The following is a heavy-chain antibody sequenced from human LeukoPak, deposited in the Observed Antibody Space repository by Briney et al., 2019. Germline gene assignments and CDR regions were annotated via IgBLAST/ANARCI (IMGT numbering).Heavy chain of an antibody. CDR2: ISGSGGST. J-gene: IGHJ4*02. Sequence: GGSLRLSCAASGFTLSSYVMTWVRQAPGKGLEWDSGISGSGGSTYYADSVKGRFTISRDNSKNTLYLQMNSLRAEDTAVYYCAKDRSSSWYHPTDYWGQGTLVTVSS. D-gene: IGHD6-19*01. V-gene: IGHV3-23*01. CDR1: GFTLSSYV. CDR3: AKDRSSSWYHPTDY.